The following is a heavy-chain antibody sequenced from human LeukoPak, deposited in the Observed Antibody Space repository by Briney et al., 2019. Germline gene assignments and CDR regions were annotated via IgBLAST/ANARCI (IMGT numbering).Heavy chain of an antibody. CDR1: GGSFSGYY. V-gene: IGHV4-34*01. Sequence: PSETLSLTCAVYGGSFSGYYWSWIRQPPGKGLEWIGEINHSGSTNYNPSLKSRVTISVDTSKNQFSLKLSSVTAADTAVYYCARTTYYDFWSGYYHIPYYFDYWGQGTLVTVSS. CDR3: ARTTYYDFWSGYYHIPYYFDY. CDR2: INHSGST. D-gene: IGHD3-3*01. J-gene: IGHJ4*02.